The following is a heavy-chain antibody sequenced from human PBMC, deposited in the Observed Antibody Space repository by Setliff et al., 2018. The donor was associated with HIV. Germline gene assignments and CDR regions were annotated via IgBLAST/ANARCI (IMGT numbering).Heavy chain of an antibody. CDR2: ISPYNGNT. Sequence: ASVNVSCKASGYSFTSYGISWVRQAPGQGLEWMGWISPYNGNTNYAQKLQGRITVTTDTSTNTAYMELRTLRSDDTAVYYCARVAYASLSSSWYLLDYYYYLDVWGKGNPGHRLL. CDR3: ARVAYASLSSSWYLLDYYYYLDV. J-gene: IGHJ6*03. V-gene: IGHV1-18*01. D-gene: IGHD6-13*01. CDR1: GYSFTSYG.